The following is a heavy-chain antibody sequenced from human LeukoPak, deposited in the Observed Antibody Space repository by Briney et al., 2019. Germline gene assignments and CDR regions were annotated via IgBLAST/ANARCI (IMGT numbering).Heavy chain of an antibody. Sequence: GGSLRLSCAASGFTFSSYEMNWVRQAPGKGLEWVSYISSSGSTIYYADSVKGRFTISRDNARNSLYLQMNSLRAEDTAVYYCARVPDYGDYGGFDYWGQGTLVTVSS. J-gene: IGHJ4*02. CDR3: ARVPDYGDYGGFDY. D-gene: IGHD4-17*01. V-gene: IGHV3-48*03. CDR2: ISSSGSTI. CDR1: GFTFSSYE.